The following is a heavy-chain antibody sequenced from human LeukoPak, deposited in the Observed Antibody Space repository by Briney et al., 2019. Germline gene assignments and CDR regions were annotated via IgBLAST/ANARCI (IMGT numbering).Heavy chain of an antibody. V-gene: IGHV4-59*01. CDR2: IYYSGST. CDR3: ARGYSSPYYYDSSDYLAFDI. J-gene: IGHJ3*02. D-gene: IGHD3-22*01. CDR1: GGSISSYY. Sequence: SETLSLTCTVSGGSISSYYWSWIRQPPGKGLEWIGYIYYSGSTNYNPSLKSRVTISVDTSKNQFSLKLSSVTAADTAVYYCARGYSSPYYYDSSDYLAFDIWGQGTMVTVSS.